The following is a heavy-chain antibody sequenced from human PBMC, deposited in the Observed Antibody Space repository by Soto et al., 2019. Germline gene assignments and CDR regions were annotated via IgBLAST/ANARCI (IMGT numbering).Heavy chain of an antibody. J-gene: IGHJ6*02. Sequence: QVQLVQSGAEVKKPGSSVMVSCKASGGTFGNSAISWVRQAPGQGLEWMGGIIPMFPTPDYAQKFQGRVTITADKSTNAAYMELKSLRSEATAVYYWGHANDRQQVGGTYYYGIDVWGQATKVIVSS. CDR2: IIPMFPTP. D-gene: IGHD1-7*01. CDR3: GHANDRQQVGGTYYYGIDV. V-gene: IGHV1-69*14. CDR1: GGTFGNSA.